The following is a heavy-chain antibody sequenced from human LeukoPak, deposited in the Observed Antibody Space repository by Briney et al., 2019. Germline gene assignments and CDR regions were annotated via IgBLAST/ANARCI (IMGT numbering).Heavy chain of an antibody. Sequence: GASVKVSCKASGGTFSSYAISWVRQAPGQGLEWMGGIIPIFGTANYAQKFQGRVTITADESTSTVYMELSSLRSEDTAVYYCARGDGYYYYMDVWGKGTTVTVSS. D-gene: IGHD5-24*01. CDR2: IIPIFGTA. J-gene: IGHJ6*03. CDR1: GGTFSSYA. CDR3: ARGDGYYYYMDV. V-gene: IGHV1-69*01.